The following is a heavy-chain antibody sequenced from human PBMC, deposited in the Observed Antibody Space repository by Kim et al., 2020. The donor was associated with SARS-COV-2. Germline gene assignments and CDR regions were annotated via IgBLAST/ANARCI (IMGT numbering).Heavy chain of an antibody. CDR1: GYSFTSYW. V-gene: IGHV5-51*07. CDR3: ARLGLGCSGGSCYSGGDAFDI. D-gene: IGHD2-15*01. CDR2: IYPGDSDT. J-gene: IGHJ3*02. Sequence: GESLKISCKGSGYSFTSYWIGWVHQMPGKGLVWMGIIYPGDSDTRYSPSFQGQVTISADKSISTAYLQWSSLKASDTAMYYCARLGLGCSGGSCYSGGDAFDIWGQGTMVTVSS.